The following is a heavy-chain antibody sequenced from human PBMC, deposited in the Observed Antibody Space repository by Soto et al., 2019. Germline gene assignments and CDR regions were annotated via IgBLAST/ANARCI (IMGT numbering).Heavy chain of an antibody. CDR2: ISGSGGST. CDR1: GFTFSTYA. V-gene: IGHV3-23*01. CDR3: AKDSSRDILTGPFDY. Sequence: GGSLRLSCAASGFTFSTYAMSWVRQAPGKGLEWVSAISGSGGSTYYADSVKGRFTISRDNSKNTLYLQMNSLRAEDTAVYYCAKDSSRDILTGPFDYWGQGTLVTVSS. J-gene: IGHJ4*02. D-gene: IGHD3-9*01.